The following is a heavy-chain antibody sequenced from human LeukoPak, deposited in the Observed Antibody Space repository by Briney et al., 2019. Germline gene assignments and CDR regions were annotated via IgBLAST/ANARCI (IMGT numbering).Heavy chain of an antibody. CDR1: GGSISSSRYY. D-gene: IGHD3-10*01. J-gene: IGHJ5*02. Sequence: PSETLSLTCTVSGGSISSSRYYWGWIRQPPGKGLEWIGSIYYSGNTYYNPSLKSRVTISVDTSKNQFSLKLSSVTAADTAVYYCARVTTWFGVKWFDPWGQGTLVTVSS. V-gene: IGHV4-39*07. CDR2: IYYSGNT. CDR3: ARVTTWFGVKWFDP.